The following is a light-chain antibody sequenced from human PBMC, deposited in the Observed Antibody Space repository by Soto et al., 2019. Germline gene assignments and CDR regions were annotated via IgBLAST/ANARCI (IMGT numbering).Light chain of an antibody. V-gene: IGKV3-20*01. J-gene: IGKJ4*01. CDR1: QSVDSTN. CDR3: QQYHSSRLT. CDR2: GAS. Sequence: EIVLTQSPGTLSLSPGERATLSCRASQSVDSTNLAWYQQKPGQAPGLLIYGASRRATGIPDRFSGSGSGTDFTLTISRLEPEDFEVYYCQQYHSSRLTLGGGTKVEI.